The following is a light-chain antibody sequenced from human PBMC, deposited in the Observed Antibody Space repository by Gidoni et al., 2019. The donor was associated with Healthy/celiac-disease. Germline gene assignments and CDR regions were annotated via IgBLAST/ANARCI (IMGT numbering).Light chain of an antibody. J-gene: IGKJ2*01. V-gene: IGKV1-5*01. CDR1: QSISSW. CDR3: QQYNRYPYT. Sequence: DIQMTPSPSTLSASVGDRVTITCRASQSISSWLAWYQQKPGKAPKLLLYDASSLESGVPSRFSGSGSGTEFTLTISSLQPDDFATYYCQQYNRYPYTFGQGTKLEIK. CDR2: DAS.